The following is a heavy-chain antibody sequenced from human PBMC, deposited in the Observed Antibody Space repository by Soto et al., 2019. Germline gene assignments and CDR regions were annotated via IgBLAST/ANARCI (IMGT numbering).Heavy chain of an antibody. CDR3: AKSLYYYDSSPLDH. J-gene: IGHJ4*02. CDR1: GFDFEDYA. Sequence: PWGSLRLSCAAAGFDFEDYAMHWVRQVPGKGLESVSLTNSDGTDSYYVDSVKGRFTISRDNAKTTLYLQMDRLRPEDTALYFCAKSLYYYDSSPLDHWGQGTLVTVSS. V-gene: IGHV3-43D*04. D-gene: IGHD3-22*01. CDR2: TNSDGTDS.